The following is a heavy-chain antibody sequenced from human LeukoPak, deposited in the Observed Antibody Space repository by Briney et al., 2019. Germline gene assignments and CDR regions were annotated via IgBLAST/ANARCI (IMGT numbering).Heavy chain of an antibody. Sequence: SETLSLTCTVSGGSISSYYWSWIRQPPGKGPEWIGYIYYSGSTNYNPSLKSRVTISVDTSKNQFSLKLSSVTAADTAVYYCARGPVTTSGNCFDPWGQGTLVTVSS. V-gene: IGHV4-59*08. CDR2: IYYSGST. D-gene: IGHD4-17*01. CDR3: ARGPVTTSGNCFDP. J-gene: IGHJ5*02. CDR1: GGSISSYY.